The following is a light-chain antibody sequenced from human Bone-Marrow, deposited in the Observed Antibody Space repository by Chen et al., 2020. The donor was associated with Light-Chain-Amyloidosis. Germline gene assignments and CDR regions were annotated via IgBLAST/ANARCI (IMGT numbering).Light chain of an antibody. CDR1: NIGTTS. V-gene: IGLV3-21*02. CDR3: QVWDRGSDRPV. CDR2: DDR. Sequence: SYVLTQPSSVSAAPGQTATIPCGGNNIGTTSVHWYQQTPGQAPLLVVYDDRARPSGIPERLAGTYAGNTAILTIGGVEAGEEADYCCQVWDRGSDRPVFGGGTKLTVL. J-gene: IGLJ3*02.